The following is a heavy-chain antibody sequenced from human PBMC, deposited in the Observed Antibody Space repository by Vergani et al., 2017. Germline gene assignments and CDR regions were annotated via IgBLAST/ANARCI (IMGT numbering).Heavy chain of an antibody. V-gene: IGHV4-59*01. J-gene: IGHJ4*02. Sequence: QVQLQESGPGLVKPSETLSLTCTVSGGSISSYYWSWIRQPPGKGLEWIGYIYYSGSTNYNPSLKSRVTISVDTSKNQFSLKLSSVTAADTAVYYCARVAYGDYYYYFDYWGQGTLVTVSS. CDR2: IYYSGST. D-gene: IGHD4-17*01. CDR3: ARVAYGDYYYYFDY. CDR1: GGSISSYY.